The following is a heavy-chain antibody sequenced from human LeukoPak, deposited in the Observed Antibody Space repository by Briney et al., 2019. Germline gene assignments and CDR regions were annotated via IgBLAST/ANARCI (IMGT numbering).Heavy chain of an antibody. D-gene: IGHD3-22*01. CDR3: AKDQYYYDSSGYLFDY. Sequence: GGSLRLSCAASGFTFRSYGMHWVRQAPGKGLEWVAIISYDGSNKYYADSVKGRFTISRDNSKNTLYLQMNRLRTEDTAVYFCAKDQYYYDSSGYLFDYWGQGTLVTVSS. CDR2: ISYDGSNK. J-gene: IGHJ4*02. CDR1: GFTFRSYG. V-gene: IGHV3-30*18.